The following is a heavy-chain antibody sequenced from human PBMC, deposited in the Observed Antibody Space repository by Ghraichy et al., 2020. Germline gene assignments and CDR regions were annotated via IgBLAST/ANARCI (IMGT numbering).Heavy chain of an antibody. CDR2: ISGGGGST. CDR1: GFTFSSYA. V-gene: IGHV3-23*01. D-gene: IGHD6-13*01. J-gene: IGHJ4*02. Sequence: GGSLRLSCAASGFTFSSYAMSWVRQAPGKGLEWVSAISGGGGSTHYADSVKGRFTISRDNSKNTLYLQMNSLRAEDTAVYYWAKDRAAGTFDYWGQGTLVTVSS. CDR3: AKDRAAGTFDY.